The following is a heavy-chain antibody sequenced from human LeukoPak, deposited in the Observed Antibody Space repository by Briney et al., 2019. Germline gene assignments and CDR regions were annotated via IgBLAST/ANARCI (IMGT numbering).Heavy chain of an antibody. D-gene: IGHD2/OR15-2a*01. V-gene: IGHV1-46*01. J-gene: IGHJ6*02. Sequence: ASVKVSCKASGYTFTSYYMHWVRQAPGQGLEWMGIINPSGGSTSYAQKFQGRVTMTRDTSTSTVYMELSSLRSEDTAVYYCARDVRSTTYYYYSYGMDVGGQGTTVTFSS. CDR1: GYTFTSYY. CDR3: ARDVRSTTYYYYSYGMDV. CDR2: INPSGGST.